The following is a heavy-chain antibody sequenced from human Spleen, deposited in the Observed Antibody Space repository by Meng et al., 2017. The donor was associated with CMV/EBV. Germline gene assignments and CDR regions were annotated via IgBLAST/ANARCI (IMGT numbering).Heavy chain of an antibody. D-gene: IGHD2-21*01. V-gene: IGHV1-18*01. J-gene: IGHJ6*02. CDR2: ISAYNGNT. CDR1: GYTLTELS. CDR3: ARDRVVVIATGYYYGMDV. Sequence: ASVKVSCKVSGYTLTELSMQWVRQVPGKGLEWMGWISAYNGNTNYAQKLQGRVTMTTDTSTSTAYMELRSLRSDDTAVYYCARDRVVVIATGYYYGMDVWGQGTTVTVSS.